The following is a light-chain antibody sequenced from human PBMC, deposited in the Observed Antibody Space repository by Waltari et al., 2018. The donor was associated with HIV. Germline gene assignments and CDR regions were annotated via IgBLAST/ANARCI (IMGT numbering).Light chain of an antibody. CDR2: AAS. J-gene: IGKJ2*01. V-gene: IGKV3-20*01. CDR1: RSVSSNY. CDR3: QQYGTSPYT. Sequence: ENVLTQSPGTLSLSPGDRATLSCRASRSVSSNYLTWYQQRPGQAPTLLIYAASTMATAIPDSFSGSGSGTDFTLTISRLEPEDFAVYYCQQYGTSPYTFGQGTKVEI.